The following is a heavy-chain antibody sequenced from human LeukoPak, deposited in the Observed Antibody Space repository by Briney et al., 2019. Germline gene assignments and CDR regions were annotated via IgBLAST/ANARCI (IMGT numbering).Heavy chain of an antibody. V-gene: IGHV3-48*04. Sequence: GGSLRLSCAASGFTFSSYSMNWVRQAPGKGLEWVSYISSSGSTIYYADSVKGRFTISRDNAKNSLYLQMNSLRAEDTAVYYCARDVPGGSVGFDYWGQGTLVTVSS. CDR2: ISSSGSTI. D-gene: IGHD1-26*01. CDR3: ARDVPGGSVGFDY. CDR1: GFTFSSYS. J-gene: IGHJ4*02.